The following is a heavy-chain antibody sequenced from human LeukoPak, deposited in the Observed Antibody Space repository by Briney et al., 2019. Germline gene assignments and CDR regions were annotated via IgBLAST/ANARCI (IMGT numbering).Heavy chain of an antibody. CDR3: ARVRDTAMVDY. D-gene: IGHD5-18*01. CDR1: GFTLSIYD. CDR2: TYSGGST. Sequence: GGSLRLSCAASGFTLSIYDMSWVRQAPGKGLEWVSVTYSGGSTYYADSVKGRFTISRDNSKNTLYLQMNSLRAEDTAVYYCARVRDTAMVDYWGQGTLVTVSS. V-gene: IGHV3-53*01. J-gene: IGHJ4*02.